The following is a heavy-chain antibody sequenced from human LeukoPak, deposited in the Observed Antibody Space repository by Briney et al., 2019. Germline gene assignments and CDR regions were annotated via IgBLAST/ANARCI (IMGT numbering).Heavy chain of an antibody. J-gene: IGHJ4*02. Sequence: PGRSLTLSCAASGFTLRSYGMHCVRHAPDKGLEWVSRIDPDGRTTNYADSVKGRFTISRDNAKNTLYLQMNSLGVEDTAVYYCTRAGNYRFDYWGPGTLVTVSS. D-gene: IGHD1-7*01. CDR2: IDPDGRTT. CDR1: GFTLRSYG. CDR3: TRAGNYRFDY. V-gene: IGHV3-74*01.